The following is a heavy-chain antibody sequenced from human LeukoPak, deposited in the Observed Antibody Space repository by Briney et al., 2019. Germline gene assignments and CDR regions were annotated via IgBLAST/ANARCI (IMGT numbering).Heavy chain of an antibody. V-gene: IGHV4-39*01. Sequence: WVRQPPGKGLDWIGSIYYSGSTYYNPSLKSRVTISVDTSKNQFSLRLSSVTAADTAVYYCARGGRPLDYWGPGTLVTVSS. CDR3: ARGGRPLDY. CDR2: IYYSGST. J-gene: IGHJ4*02. D-gene: IGHD1-1*01.